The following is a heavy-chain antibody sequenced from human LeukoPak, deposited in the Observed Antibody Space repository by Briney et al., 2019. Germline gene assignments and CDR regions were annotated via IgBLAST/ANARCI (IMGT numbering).Heavy chain of an antibody. Sequence: GGSLRLSCAASGFTFSRYAMHWVRQAPGKGLEWVTFIRYDGINKYYADSVKGRFTISRDNAKNSLFLQMNSLRAEDTAVYYCARGTPTTRDFDYWGQGTPVTVSS. V-gene: IGHV3-30*02. J-gene: IGHJ4*02. CDR1: GFTFSRYA. CDR2: IRYDGINK. D-gene: IGHD4-11*01. CDR3: ARGTPTTRDFDY.